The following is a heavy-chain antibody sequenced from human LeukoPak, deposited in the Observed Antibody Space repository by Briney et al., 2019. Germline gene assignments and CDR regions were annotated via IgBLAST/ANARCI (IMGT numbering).Heavy chain of an antibody. CDR1: GDSISSYY. Sequence: SETLSLTCTVFGDSISSYYWSWIRQPPGKGLEWIGYIYTSGSTNYNPSLKSRVTISVDTSKNQFSLKLSSVTAADTAVYYCARGPPMDVWGKGTTVTVSS. CDR2: IYTSGST. V-gene: IGHV4-4*09. CDR3: ARGPPMDV. J-gene: IGHJ6*03.